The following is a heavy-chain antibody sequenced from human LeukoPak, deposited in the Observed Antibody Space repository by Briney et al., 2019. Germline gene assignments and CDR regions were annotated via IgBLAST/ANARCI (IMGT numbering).Heavy chain of an antibody. CDR2: ISYDGSNK. D-gene: IGHD6-13*01. V-gene: IGHV3-30*03. CDR1: GFTFSSFG. Sequence: GGSLRLSCAASGFTFSSFGIHWVRQAPGKGLEWVAVISYDGSNKYYADSVKGRFTISRDNSKNTLYLQMNSLRAEDTAVYYCAREGASSSFGYWGQGTLVTVSS. J-gene: IGHJ4*02. CDR3: AREGASSSFGY.